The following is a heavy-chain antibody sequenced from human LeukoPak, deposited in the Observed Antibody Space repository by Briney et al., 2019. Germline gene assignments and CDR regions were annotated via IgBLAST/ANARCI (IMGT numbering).Heavy chain of an antibody. Sequence: SETLSLTCTVSGGSISSSSYYWGWIRQPPGKGLEWIGNIYYSGSTDYNPSLKSRVTISVDTSKNQFSLKLSSVTAADTAVYYCARRKGGSSLSDYGGQGTLVTVSS. J-gene: IGHJ4*02. CDR1: GGSISSSSYY. V-gene: IGHV4-39*01. CDR2: IYYSGST. CDR3: ARRKGGSSLSDY. D-gene: IGHD6-6*01.